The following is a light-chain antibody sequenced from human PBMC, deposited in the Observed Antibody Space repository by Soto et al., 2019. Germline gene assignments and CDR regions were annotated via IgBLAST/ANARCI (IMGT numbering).Light chain of an antibody. V-gene: IGKV3-11*01. CDR2: DAS. Sequence: ETVLTQSPATLSLSPGETATLSCRASQSVGIYSAWYQQKPGQPPRLLIYDASNRATGIPARFSGSGSGTDFTLTISSLEPEDFAVYYCQQRQNWPPLTFGGGTKVEIK. J-gene: IGKJ4*01. CDR3: QQRQNWPPLT. CDR1: QSVGIY.